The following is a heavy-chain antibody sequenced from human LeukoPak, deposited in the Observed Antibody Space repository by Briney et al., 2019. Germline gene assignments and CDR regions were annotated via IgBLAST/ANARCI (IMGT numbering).Heavy chain of an antibody. CDR1: GGTFSSYA. J-gene: IGHJ4*02. D-gene: IGHD6-19*01. CDR3: ASSIYSSGWYRV. Sequence: SVKVSCKASGGTFSSYAISWVRQAPGQGLEWMGGIIPIFGTANYAQKFQGRVTITADKSTSTAYMELSSLRSDDTAVYYCASSIYSSGWYRVWGQGTLVTVSS. V-gene: IGHV1-69*06. CDR2: IIPIFGTA.